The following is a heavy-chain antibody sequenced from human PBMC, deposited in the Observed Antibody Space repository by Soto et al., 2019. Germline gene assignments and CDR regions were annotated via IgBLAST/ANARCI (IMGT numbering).Heavy chain of an antibody. Sequence: GASVKVSCKASGYTFTSYCISWVRQAPGQGLEWMGWISAYNGNTNYAQKLQGRVTMTTDTSTSTAYMELRSLRSDDTAVYYCARALIGRGWYYFDYWGQGTLVTVSS. J-gene: IGHJ4*02. CDR3: ARALIGRGWYYFDY. V-gene: IGHV1-18*01. CDR2: ISAYNGNT. D-gene: IGHD6-19*01. CDR1: GYTFTSYC.